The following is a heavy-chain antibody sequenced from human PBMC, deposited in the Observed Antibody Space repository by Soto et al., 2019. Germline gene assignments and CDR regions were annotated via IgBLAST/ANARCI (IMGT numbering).Heavy chain of an antibody. Sequence: SETLSLTCTVPSGSIINSYWTWIRQPPGKGLEWIGYIHYTGTSNYNPSLRGRVTMSVDTSKNHFSLNIISVTAADTAVYFCVRVAGGGLFDVWGPGNMVTVSS. CDR1: SGSIINSY. V-gene: IGHV4-59*01. CDR3: VRVAGGGLFDV. CDR2: IHYTGTS. D-gene: IGHD2-15*01. J-gene: IGHJ4*02.